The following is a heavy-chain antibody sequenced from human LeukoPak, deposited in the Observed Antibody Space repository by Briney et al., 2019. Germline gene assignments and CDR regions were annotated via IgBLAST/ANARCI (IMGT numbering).Heavy chain of an antibody. CDR2: ISYDGSNK. Sequence: GGSLRLSCAASGFTFSSYGMHWVRQAPGKGLEWVAVISYDGSNKYYADSVKGRFTISRDNSKNTLYLQMNSLRAEDTAVYYCARDQYGSGDGYYMDVWGKGTTVTISS. D-gene: IGHD3-10*01. CDR1: GFTFSSYG. J-gene: IGHJ6*03. V-gene: IGHV3-30*03. CDR3: ARDQYGSGDGYYMDV.